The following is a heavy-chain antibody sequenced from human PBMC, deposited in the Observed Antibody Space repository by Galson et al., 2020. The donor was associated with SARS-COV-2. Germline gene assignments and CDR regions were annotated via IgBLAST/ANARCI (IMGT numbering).Heavy chain of an antibody. CDR1: GYTFKTYG. J-gene: IGHJ4*02. V-gene: IGHV1-18*01. D-gene: IGHD2-8*01. CDR3: ARDVNHGLDS. Sequence: ASVKVTCQASGYTFKTYGISWVRQAPGQGLEWMGWISADTGKTNYAQKLLDRVTMTRDTSTGTAYLELGGLMSDDTAVYFCARDVNHGLDSWGQGTLVTVSS. CDR2: ISADTGKT.